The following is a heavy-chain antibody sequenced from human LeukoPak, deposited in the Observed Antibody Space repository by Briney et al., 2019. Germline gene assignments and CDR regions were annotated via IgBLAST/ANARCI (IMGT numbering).Heavy chain of an antibody. D-gene: IGHD3/OR15-3a*01. CDR1: GGTFSSYA. V-gene: IGHV1-69*05. J-gene: IGHJ4*02. Sequence: ASVKVSCKASGGTFSSYAISWVRQAPGQGLEWMGRIIPIFGTANYAQKFQGRVTITTDESTSTAYMELSSLRSEDTAVYYCARERDWGGSYYSDYWGQGTLVTVSS. CDR3: ARERDWGGSYYSDY. CDR2: IIPIFGTA.